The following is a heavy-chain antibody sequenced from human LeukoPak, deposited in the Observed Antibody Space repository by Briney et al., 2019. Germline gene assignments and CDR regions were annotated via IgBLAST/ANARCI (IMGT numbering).Heavy chain of an antibody. CDR2: IWYDGSNK. Sequence: GGSLRLSRAVSGFSVSNYYMNWVRQAPGKGLEWVAVIWYDGSNKYYADSVKGRFTISRDNSKNTLYLQMNSLRAEDTAVYYCARVKDSSGDYWGQGTLVTVSS. CDR1: GFSVSNYY. J-gene: IGHJ4*02. V-gene: IGHV3-33*08. D-gene: IGHD6-19*01. CDR3: ARVKDSSGDY.